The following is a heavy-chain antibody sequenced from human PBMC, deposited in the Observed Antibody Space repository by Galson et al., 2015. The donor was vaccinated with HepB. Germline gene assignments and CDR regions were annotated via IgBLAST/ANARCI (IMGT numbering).Heavy chain of an antibody. Sequence: SLRLSCAAPGFTFSSFAMSWVRQAPGKGLEWVSTITSSGGSTYYADSVKGRFTISRDNSKSTLYLQLSSLRAEDTGVYYCVRNRLWDGWNAFDIWGQGTTVTVSS. V-gene: IGHV3-23*01. J-gene: IGHJ3*02. CDR2: ITSSGGST. CDR3: VRNRLWDGWNAFDI. D-gene: IGHD1-1*01. CDR1: GFTFSSFA.